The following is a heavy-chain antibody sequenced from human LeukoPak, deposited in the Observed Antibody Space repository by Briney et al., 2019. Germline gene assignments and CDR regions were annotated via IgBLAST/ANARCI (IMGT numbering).Heavy chain of an antibody. CDR2: ISGYNGDT. Sequence: GAPVKVSCKASGFPFTHHGITWVRQAPGQGLEWMGWISGYNGDTNYAQKFQGRVTLTTDTSTSTTYMELRSLRSDDTAVYYCARDPTNTSGRYAYFDYWGQGTLVTVSS. V-gene: IGHV1-18*01. CDR1: GFPFTHHG. CDR3: ARDPTNTSGRYAYFDY. D-gene: IGHD6-19*01. J-gene: IGHJ4*02.